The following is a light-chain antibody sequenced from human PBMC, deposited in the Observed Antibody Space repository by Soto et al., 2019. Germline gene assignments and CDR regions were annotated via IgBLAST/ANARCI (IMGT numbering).Light chain of an antibody. J-gene: IGLJ3*02. V-gene: IGLV2-11*01. Sequence: QSVLTQPRSVSGAPGQTVTISCTGTSSDVGGYNYVSWYQQHPGKAPKVLIYEVTKRPSGVPDRFSGSKSGNTASLTISGLQAEDEADYYCCSYAGSYAWVFGGGTQLTVL. CDR1: SSDVGGYNY. CDR2: EVT. CDR3: CSYAGSYAWV.